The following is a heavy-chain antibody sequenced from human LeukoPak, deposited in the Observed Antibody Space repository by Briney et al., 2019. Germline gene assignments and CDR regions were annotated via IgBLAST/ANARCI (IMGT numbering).Heavy chain of an antibody. V-gene: IGHV3-30*03. CDR2: ISYDGSYK. CDR3: ARGPSGYHNT. D-gene: IGHD5-12*01. J-gene: IGHJ4*02. Sequence: GGSLRLSCAASGFTFSNYGMHWVRQAPGKGLEWVAFISYDGSYKYYADSVKGRFTISRDNSKNTLYLQMNSLRAEDTAVYYCARGPSGYHNTGGQGTLVTVSS. CDR1: GFTFSNYG.